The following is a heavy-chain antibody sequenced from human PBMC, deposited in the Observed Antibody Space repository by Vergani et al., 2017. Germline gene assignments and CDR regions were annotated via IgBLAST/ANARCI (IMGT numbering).Heavy chain of an antibody. CDR1: GYTFTSYA. CDR3: GYQLLVRERAHDYGMDV. CDR2: INAGNGNT. D-gene: IGHD2-2*01. V-gene: IGHV1-3*01. Sequence: QVQLVQSGAEVKKPGASVKVSCKASGYTFTSYAMHWVRQAPGQRLGWMGWINAGNGNTKYSQTFQGRVNITRDTAASTAYMELSRLRSDATAVYYGGYQLLVRERAHDYGMDVWGQGTTVTVSS. J-gene: IGHJ6*02.